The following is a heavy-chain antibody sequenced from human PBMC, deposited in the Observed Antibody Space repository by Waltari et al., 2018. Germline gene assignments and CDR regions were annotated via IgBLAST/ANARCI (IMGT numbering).Heavy chain of an antibody. V-gene: IGHV4-59*08. CDR2: VPYRDGT. J-gene: IGHJ5*02. CDR1: GGSVRSYY. D-gene: IGHD6-19*01. CDR3: ARHPGGYDSGWIPQNWLDP. Sequence: QVELQESGPGLVKPSETLSLPCTVSGGSVRSYYWSWVRQSPGKGLEWIGYVPYRDGTTYNPSLKGRVTISLDTSKSQFSLTLTSVTAADTAVYFCARHPGGYDSGWIPQNWLDPWGQGILVTVSS.